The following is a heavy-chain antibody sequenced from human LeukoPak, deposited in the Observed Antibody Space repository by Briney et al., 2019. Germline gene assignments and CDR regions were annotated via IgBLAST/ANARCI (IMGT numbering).Heavy chain of an antibody. CDR2: INPNSGGT. Sequence: ASVKVSCKASGYTFTGYYMHWVRQAPGQGLEWMGWINPNSGGTNYAQKFQGRVTMTRDTSISTAYMELSRLRSDDTAVYYCARDTYDDYPLDYWGQGTLVTVSS. V-gene: IGHV1-2*02. J-gene: IGHJ4*02. D-gene: IGHD4-17*01. CDR1: GYTFTGYY. CDR3: ARDTYDDYPLDY.